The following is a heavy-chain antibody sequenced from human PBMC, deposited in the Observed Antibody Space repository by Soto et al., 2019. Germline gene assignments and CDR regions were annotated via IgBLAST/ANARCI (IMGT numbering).Heavy chain of an antibody. J-gene: IGHJ4*02. V-gene: IGHV1-3*01. Sequence: ASVKVSCKASGYTFTSYYMHWVRQAPGQRLEWMGWINAGNGNTKYSQKFQGRVTITRDTSASTAYMELSSLRSEDTAVYYCARGLGLHYFDYWGQGTLVTVSS. D-gene: IGHD1-26*01. CDR2: INAGNGNT. CDR3: ARGLGLHYFDY. CDR1: GYTFTSYY.